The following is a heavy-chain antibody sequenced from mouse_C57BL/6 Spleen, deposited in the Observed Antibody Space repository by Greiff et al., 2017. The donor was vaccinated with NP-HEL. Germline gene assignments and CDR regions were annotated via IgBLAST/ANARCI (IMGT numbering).Heavy chain of an antibody. CDR2: INPYNGGT. D-gene: IGHD2-3*01. V-gene: IGHV1-19*01. Sequence: VQLKESGPVLVKPGASVKMSCKASGYTFTDYYMNWVKQSHGKSLEWIGVINPYNGGTSYNQKFKGKATLTVDKSSSTAYMELNSLTSEDSAVYYCATDYDGYYWGQGTTLTVSS. J-gene: IGHJ2*01. CDR1: GYTFTDYY. CDR3: ATDYDGYY.